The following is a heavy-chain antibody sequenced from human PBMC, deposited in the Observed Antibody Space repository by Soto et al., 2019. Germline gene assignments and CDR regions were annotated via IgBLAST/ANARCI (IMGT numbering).Heavy chain of an antibody. D-gene: IGHD4-17*01. CDR2: IYYSGDT. CDR1: GDSIISGDYY. V-gene: IGHV4-30-4*01. J-gene: IGHJ4*02. CDR3: ARSMTTVVTLDY. Sequence: PSETLSLTCTVSGDSIISGDYYWSWIRQTPGKGLEWIGYIYYSGDTNYNPSLKSRVIISVDTSKNQFSLKLSSVTAADTAVYYCARSMTTVVTLDYWGQGTLVTVSS.